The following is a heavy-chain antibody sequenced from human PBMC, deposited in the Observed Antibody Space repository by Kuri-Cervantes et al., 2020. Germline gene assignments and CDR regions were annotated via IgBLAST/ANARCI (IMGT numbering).Heavy chain of an antibody. J-gene: IGHJ4*02. D-gene: IGHD3-10*01. CDR3: ARAPLTLWFGDPGGDY. CDR1: GGSISSSSYY. Sequence: GSLRLSCTVSGGSISSSSYYWGWIRQPPGKGLEWIGSIYYSGSTYYNPSLKSRVTISVDTSKNQFSLKLSSVTAADTAVYYCARAPLTLWFGDPGGDYWGQGTLATVSS. CDR2: IYYSGST. V-gene: IGHV4-39*01.